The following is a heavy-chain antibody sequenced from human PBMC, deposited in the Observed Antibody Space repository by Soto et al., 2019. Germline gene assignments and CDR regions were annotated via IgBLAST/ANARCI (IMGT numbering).Heavy chain of an antibody. J-gene: IGHJ4*02. D-gene: IGHD5-12*01. Sequence: SETLSLTCAVSGGSISSGGYSWSWIRQPPGKGLEWIGYIYHSGSTYYNPSLKSRVTISVDRSKNQFSLKLSSVTAADTAVYYCAAGGGLPRYYWGKGTLVTVAS. CDR1: GGSISSGGYS. CDR2: IYHSGST. V-gene: IGHV4-30-2*01. CDR3: AAGGGLPRYY.